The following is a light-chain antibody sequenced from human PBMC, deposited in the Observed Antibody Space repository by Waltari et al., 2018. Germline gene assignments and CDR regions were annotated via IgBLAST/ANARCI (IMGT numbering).Light chain of an antibody. CDR3: QHYVSLPVT. CDR2: PAS. Sequence: EIVLTQSPGTLSLSPGERATLTCRASQSLSIYLAWYQQKPGRAPRLLIYPASSRATGVPDRFSSSWSGTDFSLTISILEPEDFAVYYCQHYVSLPVTFGQGTKVEIK. CDR1: QSLSIY. J-gene: IGKJ1*01. V-gene: IGKV3-20*01.